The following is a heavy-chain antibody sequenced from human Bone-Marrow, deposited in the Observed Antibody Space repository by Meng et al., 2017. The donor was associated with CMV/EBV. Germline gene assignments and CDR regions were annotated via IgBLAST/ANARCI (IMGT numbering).Heavy chain of an antibody. V-gene: IGHV3-72*01. CDR2: TINKANSYTT. D-gene: IGHD2-2*02. CDR1: GFTFSDHY. CDR3: ARGPVEYCSSTSCYRFNAFDI. Sequence: GESLKISCAASGFTFSDHYMDWVRQAPGKGLEWVGRTINKANSYTTEYAASVKGRFTISRDDSKNSLYLQMNSLKTEDTAVYYCARGPVEYCSSTSCYRFNAFDIWGQGTMVTVSS. J-gene: IGHJ3*02.